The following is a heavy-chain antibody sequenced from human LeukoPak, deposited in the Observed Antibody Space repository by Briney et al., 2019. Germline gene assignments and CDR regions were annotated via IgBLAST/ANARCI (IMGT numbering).Heavy chain of an antibody. J-gene: IGHJ4*02. D-gene: IGHD6-13*01. CDR2: INQDGSEK. CDR3: ARLSSTWYGGDF. Sequence: GGSLRLSCAASGFTFDDYGMSWVRQAPGKGLEWVANINQDGSEKYYVDSVKGRFTISRDNAKNTLYLQVNSLTAADTAFYYCARLSSTWYGGDFWGQGTLVTVSS. CDR1: GFTFDDYG. V-gene: IGHV3-7*01.